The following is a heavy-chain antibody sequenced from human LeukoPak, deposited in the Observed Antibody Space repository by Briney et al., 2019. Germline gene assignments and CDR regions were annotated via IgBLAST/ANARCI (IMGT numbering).Heavy chain of an antibody. J-gene: IGHJ4*02. CDR3: ARGTRFYYDSSGYYYPPGFDY. Sequence: SETLSLTCTVSGGSISTYYWSWIRQPPGKGLEWIGYIYYSGSTNSNPSLKSRVTISLDTSKNQFSLRLNSVTAADTAVYYCARGTRFYYDSSGYYYPPGFDYWGQGTLVTVSS. V-gene: IGHV4-59*01. D-gene: IGHD3-22*01. CDR1: GGSISTYY. CDR2: IYYSGST.